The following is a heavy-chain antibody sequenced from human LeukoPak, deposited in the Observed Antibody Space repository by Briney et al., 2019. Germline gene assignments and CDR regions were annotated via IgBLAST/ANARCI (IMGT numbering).Heavy chain of an antibody. CDR1: GGSFSGYC. Sequence: SETVSLTCAVYGGSFSGYCWSWIRQPPGKGLEWIGEINDSGSTNYNPSLKSRVTISVDTSKNQLSLKLSSVTAADTAVYYCARVAAAGIYYYYGMDVWGQGTTVTVSS. V-gene: IGHV4-34*01. CDR3: ARVAAAGIYYYYGMDV. J-gene: IGHJ6*02. CDR2: INDSGST. D-gene: IGHD6-13*01.